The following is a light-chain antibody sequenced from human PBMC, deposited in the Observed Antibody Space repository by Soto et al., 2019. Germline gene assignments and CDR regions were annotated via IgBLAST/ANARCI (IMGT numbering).Light chain of an antibody. CDR1: SGINVGTYR. CDR2: YKSDSDK. J-gene: IGLJ2*01. CDR3: MIWHSTAVG. V-gene: IGLV5-45*03. Sequence: QAVVTQPSSLSASPGASASLTCTLRSGINVGTYRIFWYQQKPGSPPQYLLRYKSDSDKQQGSGVPSRFSGSKDASSNAGILLISGLQSEDEADYYCMIWHSTAVGFGGWTQLTVL.